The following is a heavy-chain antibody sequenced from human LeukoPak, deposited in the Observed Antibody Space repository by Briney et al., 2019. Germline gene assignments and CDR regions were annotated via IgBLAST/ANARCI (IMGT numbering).Heavy chain of an antibody. J-gene: IGHJ4*02. V-gene: IGHV3-48*04. CDR3: AKDMAWGNSLPSWRFDY. D-gene: IGHD6-13*01. CDR2: ISSSSSTI. CDR1: GFTFRNYW. Sequence: GGSLRLSCGASGFTFRNYWMNWVRQAPGKGLEWVSYISSSSSTIYYADSVKGRFTISRDNAKNSLYLQMNSLRAEDTALYYCAKDMAWGNSLPSWRFDYWGQGTLVTVSS.